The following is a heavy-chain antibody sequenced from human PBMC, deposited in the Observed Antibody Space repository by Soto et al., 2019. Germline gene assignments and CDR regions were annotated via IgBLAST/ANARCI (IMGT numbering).Heavy chain of an antibody. Sequence: QVQLVQSGAEVKKPGASVKVSCKASGYTFTNYGISWVRQAPGQGLEWMGWISAYNGNTNYAQKLQGRVTMTTDTATTTAYMELRSLRSDDTAVYYWATHLSGIAAPQGVWGQGTTVAVAS. CDR1: GYTFTNYG. V-gene: IGHV1-18*01. D-gene: IGHD6-13*01. CDR3: ATHLSGIAAPQGV. J-gene: IGHJ6*02. CDR2: ISAYNGNT.